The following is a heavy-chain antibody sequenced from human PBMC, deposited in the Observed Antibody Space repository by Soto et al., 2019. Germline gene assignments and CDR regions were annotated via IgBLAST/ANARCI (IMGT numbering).Heavy chain of an antibody. J-gene: IGHJ6*02. CDR3: ARGGRGYDFWSGYYSIYYGMDV. V-gene: IGHV4-59*01. D-gene: IGHD3-3*01. CDR1: GGSISSYY. CDR2: IYYSGST. Sequence: PSETLSLTCTVSGGSISSYYWSWIRQPPGKGLEWIGYIYYSGSTNYNPSLKSRVTISVDTSKNQFSLKLSSVTAADTAVYYCARGGRGYDFWSGYYSIYYGMDVWGQGTTVTVSS.